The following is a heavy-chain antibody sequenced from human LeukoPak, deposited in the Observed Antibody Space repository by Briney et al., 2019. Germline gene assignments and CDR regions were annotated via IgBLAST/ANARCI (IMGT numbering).Heavy chain of an antibody. CDR3: ARERIAAAGGGFDY. CDR2: IYTSGST. CDR1: GGSISSGTLY. D-gene: IGHD6-13*01. Sequence: SETLSLTYTVSGGSISSGTLYWSWIRQPAGKGLEWIGRIYTSGSTSYNPSLKSRVTIALDTSKNQFSLKLTSVTAADTAVYYCARERIAAAGGGFDYWGQGTLVTVSS. V-gene: IGHV4-61*02. J-gene: IGHJ4*02.